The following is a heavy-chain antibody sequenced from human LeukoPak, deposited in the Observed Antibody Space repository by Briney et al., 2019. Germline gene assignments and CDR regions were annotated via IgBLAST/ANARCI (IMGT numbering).Heavy chain of an antibody. CDR2: IKQDGSEK. D-gene: IGHD1-26*01. J-gene: IGHJ3*02. CDR1: GFTFSSYW. Sequence: PGGSLRLSCAASGFTFSSYWMSWVRQAPGKGLEWVANIKQDGSEKYYVDSVKGRFTISRDNAKNSLYLQMNSLRAEDTAVYYCARVDGSYYDDLHAFDIWGQGTMVTVSS. CDR3: ARVDGSYYDDLHAFDI. V-gene: IGHV3-7*01.